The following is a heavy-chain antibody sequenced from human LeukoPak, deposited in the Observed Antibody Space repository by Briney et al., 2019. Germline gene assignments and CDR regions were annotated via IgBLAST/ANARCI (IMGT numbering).Heavy chain of an antibody. J-gene: IGHJ6*03. CDR1: GGSISSYY. V-gene: IGHV4-59*01. CDR2: IYYNWST. Sequence: SETLSLTCTVSGGSISSYYWSWIRQPPGKGLEWIGYIYYNWSTNYNPSLKSRVTISVDTSKNQFSLKLTSVTAADTAVYYCARVSRRHYYYYYYMDDWGKGTTVTVSS. CDR3: ARVSRRHYYYYYYMDD.